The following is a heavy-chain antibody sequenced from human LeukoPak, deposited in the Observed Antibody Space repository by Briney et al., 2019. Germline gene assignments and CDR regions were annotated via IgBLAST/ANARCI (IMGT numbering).Heavy chain of an antibody. CDR3: ARIHRYCSGGACYVLDN. CDR1: GFSVTTDSYC. V-gene: IGHV4-61*01. CDR2: DYCGGNT. D-gene: IGHD2-15*01. J-gene: IGHJ4*02. Sequence: SETLSLTCTVSGFSVTTDSYCWGWIRQPLGKGLEWIGYDYCGGNTNYDPSLKRRVTISVDTSKNQFSLALTSVTAADTAVYYCARIHRYCSGGACYVLDNWGQGTLVAVSS.